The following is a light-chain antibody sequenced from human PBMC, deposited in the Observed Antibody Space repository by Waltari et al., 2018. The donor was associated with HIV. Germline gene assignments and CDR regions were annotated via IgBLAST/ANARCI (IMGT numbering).Light chain of an antibody. CDR3: SSYTSSSTLVV. V-gene: IGLV2-14*01. J-gene: IGLJ2*01. CDR1: SSDVGGYNY. CDR2: EVS. Sequence: QSALTQPASVSGSPGQSITISCTGTSSDVGGYNYVSWYQPHPGKAPKLMIYEVSNRPSGVSNRFSGSKSGNTASLTISWLQAEDEADYYCSSYTSSSTLVVFGGGTKLTVL.